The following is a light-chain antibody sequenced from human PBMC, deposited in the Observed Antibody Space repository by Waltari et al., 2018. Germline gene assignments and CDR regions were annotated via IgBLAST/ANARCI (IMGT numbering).Light chain of an antibody. J-gene: IGLJ1*01. CDR1: ELPSTY. CDR3: YSSDSTGLRV. Sequence: SYELPQTPSVSVSPGQTARITCSGHELPSTYPYWFQQKSGQAPRLVIYEDTKRPSGIPERFSGSSSGTVATLTITGAQVDDEADYYCYSSDSTGLRVFGGGTTVVVL. V-gene: IGLV3-10*01. CDR2: EDT.